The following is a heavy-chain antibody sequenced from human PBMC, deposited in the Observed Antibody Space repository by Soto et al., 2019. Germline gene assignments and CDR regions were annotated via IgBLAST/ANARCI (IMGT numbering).Heavy chain of an antibody. V-gene: IGHV4-34*01. CDR1: GGSFSGYY. D-gene: IGHD3-16*02. CDR2: INHSGST. J-gene: IGHJ4*02. CDR3: ARGGYDYVWGSYPSFDY. Sequence: PSETLSLTCAVYGGSFSGYYWSWIRQPPGKGLEWIGEINHSGSTNYNPSLKSRVTISVDTSKNQFSLKLSSVTAADTAVYYCARGGYDYVWGSYPSFDYWGQGTLVTVYS.